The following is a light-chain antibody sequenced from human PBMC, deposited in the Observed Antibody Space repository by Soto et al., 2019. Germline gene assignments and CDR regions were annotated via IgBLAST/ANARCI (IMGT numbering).Light chain of an antibody. V-gene: IGKV1-17*01. CDR1: QGIRND. J-gene: IGKJ4*01. CDR3: LQHNSYPLT. CDR2: AAS. Sequence: IQMTQSPSSLSGSVLGIGTISFLASQGIRNDLGWYQQKPGKAPKRLIYAASSLQSGVPSRFSGSGSGTEFTLTISSLQPEDFATYYCLQHNSYPLTFGGGTKVDIK.